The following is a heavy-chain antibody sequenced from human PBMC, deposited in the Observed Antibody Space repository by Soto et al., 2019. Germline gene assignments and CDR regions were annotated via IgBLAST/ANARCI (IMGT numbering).Heavy chain of an antibody. CDR2: ASARNTNT. CDR1: GFTFSSHV. V-gene: IGHV3-23*01. Sequence: EVQLLESGGGLVQPGGSLRLSCAASGFTFSSHVMSWVRQGPGKGLEWVSAASARNTNTYYADSVRGRFTISRDNSKSTVYLQLDSLRVEDTAVYHCPRDVTSHGPRGYSSACYGWFDPWGQGTLVVVSS. J-gene: IGHJ5*02. D-gene: IGHD6-19*01. CDR3: PRDVTSHGPRGYSSACYGWFDP.